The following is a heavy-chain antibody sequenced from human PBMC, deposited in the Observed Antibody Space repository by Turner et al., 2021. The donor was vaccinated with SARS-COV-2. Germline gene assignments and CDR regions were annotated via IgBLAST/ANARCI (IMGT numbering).Heavy chain of an antibody. Sequence: QLHLQESGPGQVKPSETLSLTCTVSGGSISSSSYYWGWLRQPPGKGLGWVGSNYYSGNTDYNPSLKSRVTITVDTSKNQFYLKLSTVTAADTAVYYCARRRFMSGYSFDYWGQGTLVTVSS. D-gene: IGHD3-3*01. J-gene: IGHJ4*02. V-gene: IGHV4-39*01. CDR1: GGSISSSSYY. CDR3: ARRRFMSGYSFDY. CDR2: NYYSGNT.